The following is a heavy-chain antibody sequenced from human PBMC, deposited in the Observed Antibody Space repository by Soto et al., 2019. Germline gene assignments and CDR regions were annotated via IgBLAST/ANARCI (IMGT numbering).Heavy chain of an antibody. CDR3: AREIEPMGGPFDF. D-gene: IGHD2-15*01. CDR2: IIPVVGTG. J-gene: IGHJ4*02. V-gene: IGHV1-69*06. CDR1: GDSFSSLS. Sequence: QVNLVQSGAEVKKPGSSVKVSCKASGDSFSSLSLNWVRQAPGHGLEWVGGIIPVVGTGTYAQKFQDRVTITADKSTNTVYMELTSLTSGDTAVYYCAREIEPMGGPFDFWGQGTLVTVSS.